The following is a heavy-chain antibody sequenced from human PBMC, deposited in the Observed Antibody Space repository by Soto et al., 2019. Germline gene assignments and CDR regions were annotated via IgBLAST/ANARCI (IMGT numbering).Heavy chain of an antibody. CDR1: GFTFTNYW. J-gene: IGHJ4*02. D-gene: IGHD2-8*01. CDR3: TSVMYHTNGYYSDS. V-gene: IGHV3-74*01. Sequence: EVQLVESGGGLVQPGGSLRLSCAASGFTFTNYWMHWVRQAPGKGLVWLSRVNSDGTITAYADSVKGRFTISRDNAKNTLYLQMSSLRAXDTAVXYCTSVMYHTNGYYSDSWGQGTLVTVSS. CDR2: VNSDGTIT.